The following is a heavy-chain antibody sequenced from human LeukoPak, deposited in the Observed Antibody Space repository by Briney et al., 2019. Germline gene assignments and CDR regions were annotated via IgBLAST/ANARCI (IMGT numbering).Heavy chain of an antibody. D-gene: IGHD1-26*01. J-gene: IGHJ5*02. Sequence: ASVKVSCKASGYTFIGYYIHWVRQAPGQGLEWMGRINPNSGGTNYAQRFQGRVTMTRDTSISTAYMELSRLRSDDTAVYYCATVGSGSYYGTYNWFDPWGQGTLVTVSS. V-gene: IGHV1-2*06. CDR3: ATVGSGSYYGTYNWFDP. CDR2: INPNSGGT. CDR1: GYTFIGYY.